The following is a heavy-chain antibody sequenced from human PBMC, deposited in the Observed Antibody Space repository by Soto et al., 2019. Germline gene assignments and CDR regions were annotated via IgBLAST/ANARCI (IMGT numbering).Heavy chain of an antibody. V-gene: IGHV5-10-1*01. Sequence: PGESLKISXKGSGYSFTSYWIGWVRQMPGKGLEWMGRIDPSDSYTNYSPSFQGHVTISADKSISTAYLQWSSLKASDTAMYYCARSGELLLDYYYYGMDVWGQGTTVTVSS. D-gene: IGHD1-26*01. CDR1: GYSFTSYW. J-gene: IGHJ6*02. CDR2: IDPSDSYT. CDR3: ARSGELLLDYYYYGMDV.